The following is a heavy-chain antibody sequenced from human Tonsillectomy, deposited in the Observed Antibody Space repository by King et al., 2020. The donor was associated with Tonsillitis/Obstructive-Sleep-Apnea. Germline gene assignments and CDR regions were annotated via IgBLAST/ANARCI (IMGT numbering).Heavy chain of an antibody. CDR3: VNGVWGNKGYYYMDV. CDR1: GYTFTPYA. D-gene: IGHD2-8*01. Sequence: QLVQSGSELKKPGASVKVSCKASGYTFTPYAMNWVRQAPGQGLEWMGWINTNTGSPTYAQGFTGRFVFSLDTSVSTAYLQISSLKADDTGVYYCVNGVWGNKGYYYMDVWGKGTTVTVSS. J-gene: IGHJ6*03. V-gene: IGHV7-4-1*02. CDR2: INTNTGSP.